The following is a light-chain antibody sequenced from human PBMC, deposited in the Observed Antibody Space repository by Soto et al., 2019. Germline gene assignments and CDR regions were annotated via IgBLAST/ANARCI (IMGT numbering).Light chain of an antibody. CDR2: GAS. Sequence: EIVLTQSPGTLSLSPGERATLSCRASQSVSSSYLAWYQQKPGQAPRLLIYGASIRATGIPDRFSGSGSGTDFTLTISRLEPEDCAVYYCQQYGSSPSTFGQGTKLEIK. CDR3: QQYGSSPST. CDR1: QSVSSSY. J-gene: IGKJ2*01. V-gene: IGKV3-20*01.